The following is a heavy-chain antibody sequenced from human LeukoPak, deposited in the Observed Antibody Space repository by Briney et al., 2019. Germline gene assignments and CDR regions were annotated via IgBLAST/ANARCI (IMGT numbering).Heavy chain of an antibody. V-gene: IGHV3-48*03. Sequence: PGGSLRLSCAASGFTFSSYEMNWVRQAPGKGLEWVSYISSSGSTIYYADSVKGRFTISRDNAKNSLYLQMNSLRAEDTAVYYCARGSDTAMVTSYHYGMDVWGQGTTVTVSS. CDR2: ISSSGSTI. D-gene: IGHD5-18*01. CDR3: ARGSDTAMVTSYHYGMDV. CDR1: GFTFSSYE. J-gene: IGHJ6*02.